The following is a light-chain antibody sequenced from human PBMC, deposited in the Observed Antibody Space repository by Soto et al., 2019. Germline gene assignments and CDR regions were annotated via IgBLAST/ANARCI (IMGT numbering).Light chain of an antibody. CDR2: GVS. CDR1: QSISSN. Sequence: EIVMTQSPATLSVSLGERATLSCRASQSISSNLAWYQQKPGQAPRLLIYGVSSRATAIPARFSGSGSGTEFTLTISSLQSEDFAVYYCQQYNNWPLTFGGGTKVEIK. CDR3: QQYNNWPLT. V-gene: IGKV3-15*01. J-gene: IGKJ4*01.